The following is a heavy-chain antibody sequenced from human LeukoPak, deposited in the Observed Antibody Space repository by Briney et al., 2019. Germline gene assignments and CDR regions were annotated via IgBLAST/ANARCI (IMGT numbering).Heavy chain of an antibody. CDR1: GCTVGNYA. J-gene: IGHJ4*02. CDR3: EKHSHGDHKAIES. V-gene: IGHV3-23*01. Sequence: GGSLTLSCGASGCTVGNYAMGWVRQPPGNGLDGVSDISGSGRKTYYAGSVKSRYTNSRDNSRNTLDLKMKSLRAQDTALFYCEKHSHGDHKAIESWGQGTLVTVSS. D-gene: IGHD2-21*01. CDR2: ISGSGRKT.